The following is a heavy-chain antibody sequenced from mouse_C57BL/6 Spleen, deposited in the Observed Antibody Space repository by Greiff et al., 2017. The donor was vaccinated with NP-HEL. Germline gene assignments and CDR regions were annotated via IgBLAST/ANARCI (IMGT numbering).Heavy chain of an antibody. V-gene: IGHV5-4*01. J-gene: IGHJ1*03. D-gene: IGHD1-1*01. CDR3: ARRGYYGSSYDWYFDV. CDR1: GFTFSSYA. CDR2: ISDGGSYT. Sequence: EVQRVESGGGLVKPGGSLKLSCAASGFTFSSYAMSWVRQTPEKRLEWVATISDGGSYTYYPDNVKGRFTISRDNAKNNLYLQMSHLKSEDTAMYYCARRGYYGSSYDWYFDVWGTGTTVTVSS.